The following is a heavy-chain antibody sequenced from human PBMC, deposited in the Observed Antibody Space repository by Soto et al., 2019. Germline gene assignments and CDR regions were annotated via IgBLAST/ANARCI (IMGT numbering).Heavy chain of an antibody. V-gene: IGHV3-23*01. J-gene: IGHJ6*01. CDR2: ISDSGGST. CDR1: VFTFSNYA. D-gene: IGHD6-19*01. CDR3: AKDWHVMDVAGNDYYYGVEV. Sequence: PVGSLRLSCASSVFTFSNYAMRCVRQSPGKWLEWVSGISDSGGSTYYADSVKGRFTISRDDSKSTLYLQMNSLRADDTAVYYCAKDWHVMDVAGNDYYYGVEVWGQGTTVIVS.